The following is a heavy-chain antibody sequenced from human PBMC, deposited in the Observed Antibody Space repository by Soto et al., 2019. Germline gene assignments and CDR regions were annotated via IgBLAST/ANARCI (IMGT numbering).Heavy chain of an antibody. D-gene: IGHD1-26*01. V-gene: IGHV3-23*01. CDR3: VRGASLNFDY. CDR1: GFTFGNYA. Sequence: GGSLRLSCAASGFTFGNYAMSWVRQTPGKGLEWVSSISGSGGHIYYTGSVKGRFTISRDNSKNILYLQMNSLRAEDTAFYYCVRGASLNFDYWGQGTLVTVSS. J-gene: IGHJ4*02. CDR2: ISGSGGHI.